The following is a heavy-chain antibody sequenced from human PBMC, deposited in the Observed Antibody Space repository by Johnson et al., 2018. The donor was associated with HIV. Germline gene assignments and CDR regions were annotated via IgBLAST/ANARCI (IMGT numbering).Heavy chain of an antibody. V-gene: IGHV3-30*03. CDR2: ISYDESNK. J-gene: IGHJ3*02. CDR3: ARHPRHVLTDDAFDI. CDR1: GFTFSNFG. Sequence: QVQLVESGGGVVQPGRSLRLSCAASGFTFSNFGMHWVRQAPGKGLEWVAVISYDESNKYYADSVKGRFTISRDNSKNTLYLQMNSLRTEDTAVYYCARHPRHVLTDDAFDIWGQGTMVTVSS. D-gene: IGHD3-16*01.